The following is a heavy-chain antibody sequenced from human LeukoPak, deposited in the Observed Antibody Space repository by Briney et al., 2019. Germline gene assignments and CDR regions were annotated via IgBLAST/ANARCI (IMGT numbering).Heavy chain of an antibody. Sequence: GGSLRLSCAASGFTFSSYGMHWVRQAPGKGLEWGAVISYDGSNKYYADSVKGRFTISRDNSKNTLYLQMNSLRAEDTAVYYCAKGVPGVWGSYRFFDYWGQGTLVTVSS. CDR1: GFTFSSYG. D-gene: IGHD3-16*02. CDR3: AKGVPGVWGSYRFFDY. CDR2: ISYDGSNK. J-gene: IGHJ4*02. V-gene: IGHV3-30*18.